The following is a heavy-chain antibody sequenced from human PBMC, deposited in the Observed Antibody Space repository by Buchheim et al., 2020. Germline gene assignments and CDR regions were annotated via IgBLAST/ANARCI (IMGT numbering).Heavy chain of an antibody. Sequence: QVQLQESGPRLVKPSETLSLTCTVSGGSISGYYWSWIRQPPEKGLEWIGYVSYSGTTVYEPSLERRVTISVDPPNKQFSLTLTSATAADTAVYYCARVRASGWYFFDFWGQGTL. CDR3: ARVRASGWYFFDF. CDR2: VSYSGTT. V-gene: IGHV4-59*01. J-gene: IGHJ4*02. D-gene: IGHD6-19*01. CDR1: GGSISGYY.